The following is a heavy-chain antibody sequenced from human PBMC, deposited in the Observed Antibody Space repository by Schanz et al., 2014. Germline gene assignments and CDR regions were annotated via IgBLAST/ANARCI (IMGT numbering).Heavy chain of an antibody. D-gene: IGHD5-18*01. J-gene: IGHJ5*02. CDR2: IKQDGSEK. V-gene: IGHV3-7*01. Sequence: EVQLVESGGGLVQPGGSLRLSCAASGFSISFHWMSWVRQAPGKGPEWVANIKQDGSEKYYVDSVKGRFTISRDNAKNSLYLQMNTLRAEDTAIYFCARDVYRSGRPFDLWGQGTLVTVSS. CDR3: ARDVYRSGRPFDL. CDR1: GFSISFHW.